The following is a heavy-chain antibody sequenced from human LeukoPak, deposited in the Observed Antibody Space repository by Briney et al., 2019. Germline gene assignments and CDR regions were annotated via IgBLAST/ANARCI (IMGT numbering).Heavy chain of an antibody. V-gene: IGHV3-21*01. CDR2: ISSSSSYI. D-gene: IGHD6-13*01. J-gene: IGHJ4*02. Sequence: GGSLRLSCAASGFTFSNYSMHWVRQAPGKGLEWVSSISSSSSYIYYADSVKGRFTISRDNAKNSLYLQMNSLRAEDTAVYYCARVLEAAAFDFWGQGTLVTVSS. CDR3: ARVLEAAAFDF. CDR1: GFTFSNYS.